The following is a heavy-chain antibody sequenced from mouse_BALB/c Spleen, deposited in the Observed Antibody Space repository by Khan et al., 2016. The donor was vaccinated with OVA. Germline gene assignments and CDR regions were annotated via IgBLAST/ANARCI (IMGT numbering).Heavy chain of an antibody. CDR2: IYPGSDST. D-gene: IGHD4-1*01. J-gene: IGHJ3*01. V-gene: IGHV1-77*01. CDR3: ARAGWDVFAY. CDR1: GYTFTDYV. Sequence: QVQLQQSGPELVKPGASVKMSCKASGYTFTDYVMNWVKQRNGQGLEWIGQIYPGSDSTYYNEKFKGKATLTTDRSSNTAYMQLSNLTSEDSAVDFCARAGWDVFAYWGQGTLVTVSA.